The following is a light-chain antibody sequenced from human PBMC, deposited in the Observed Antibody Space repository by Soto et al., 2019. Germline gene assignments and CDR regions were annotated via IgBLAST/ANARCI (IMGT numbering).Light chain of an antibody. V-gene: IGKV1-39*01. J-gene: IGKJ4*01. CDR2: AAS. Sequence: DLQMTQSPSSLSASVGDRVTITCRASQSISSYLNWYQQKPGKAPKLLIYAASSLQSGVPSRFSGSGSGTDFTLTISSLQPEDFATYYGQQSYSTARTFGGGTKVEIK. CDR1: QSISSY. CDR3: QQSYSTART.